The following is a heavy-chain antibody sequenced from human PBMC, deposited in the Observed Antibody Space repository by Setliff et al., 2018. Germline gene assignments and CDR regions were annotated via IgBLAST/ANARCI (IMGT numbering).Heavy chain of an antibody. CDR3: ARLSPYNTGPPFDY. CDR1: GGSISSYY. D-gene: IGHD2-8*02. J-gene: IGHJ4*02. Sequence: PSETLSLTCTVSGGSISSYYWSWMRQPPGKGLEWIGYMYISGITNYNPSLKSRVTISLDTSKNHFSLNLRSVAAADTAVYYCARLSPYNTGPPFDYWGQGTLVTVS. CDR2: MYISGIT. V-gene: IGHV4-59*08.